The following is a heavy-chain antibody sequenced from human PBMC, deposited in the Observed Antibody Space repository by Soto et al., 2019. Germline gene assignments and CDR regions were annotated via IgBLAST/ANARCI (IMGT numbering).Heavy chain of an antibody. Sequence: GASVKVSCKVSGYTLTELSMHWVRQAPGKGLEWMGGFDPEDGETIYAQKFQGRVTMTEDTSTDTAYMELSSLRSEDTAVYYCARDRRFYDSGSYDIANDAFDVWGQGTMVTVSS. CDR1: GYTLTELS. CDR3: ARDRRFYDSGSYDIANDAFDV. D-gene: IGHD3-22*01. V-gene: IGHV1-24*01. CDR2: FDPEDGET. J-gene: IGHJ3*01.